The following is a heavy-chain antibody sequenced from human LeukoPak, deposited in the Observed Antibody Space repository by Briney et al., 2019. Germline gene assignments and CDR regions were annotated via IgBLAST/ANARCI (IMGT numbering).Heavy chain of an antibody. CDR3: ATNSMFYYDSSGYWFDP. CDR2: SNPEDGET. D-gene: IGHD3-22*01. J-gene: IGHJ5*02. Sequence: ASVKVSCKVSGYTLTELSMYWVRQAPGKGLEWMGGSNPEDGETIYAQKFQGRLSMTEDTSTDTAYMELSSLRSEDTAVYYCATNSMFYYDSSGYWFDPWGQGTLVTVSS. CDR1: GYTLTELS. V-gene: IGHV1-24*01.